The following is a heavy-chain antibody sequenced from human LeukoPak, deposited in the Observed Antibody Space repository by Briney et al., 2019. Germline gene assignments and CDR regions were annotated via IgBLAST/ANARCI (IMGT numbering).Heavy chain of an antibody. J-gene: IGHJ3*02. CDR1: GGSISSYY. V-gene: IGHV4-59*01. CDR3: ARERRSRYFDWLSHDTFDI. D-gene: IGHD3-9*01. Sequence: SETLSLTCTVSGGSISSYYWSWIRQPPGKGLEWIGYIYYSGSTNYNPSLKSRVTISVDTSKNQFSLKLSSVTAADTAVYYCARERRSRYFDWLSHDTFDIWGQGTMVTVSS. CDR2: IYYSGST.